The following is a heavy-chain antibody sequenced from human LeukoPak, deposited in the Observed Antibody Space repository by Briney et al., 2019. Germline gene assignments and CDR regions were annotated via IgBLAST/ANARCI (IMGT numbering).Heavy chain of an antibody. J-gene: IGHJ4*02. CDR1: GGSISSSSYY. CDR3: ARDQGAAAGRVPDY. CDR2: IYYSGST. D-gene: IGHD6-13*01. Sequence: SETLSLTCTVSGGSISSSSYYWGWIRQPPGKGLEWIGSIYYSGSTYYNPSLKSRVTISVDTSKNQFSLKLSSVTAADTAVYYCARDQGAAAGRVPDYWGQGTLVTVSS. V-gene: IGHV4-39*07.